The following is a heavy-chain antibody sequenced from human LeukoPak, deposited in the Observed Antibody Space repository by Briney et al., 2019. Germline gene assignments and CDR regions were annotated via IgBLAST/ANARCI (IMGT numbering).Heavy chain of an antibody. Sequence: SETLSLTCTISGGSIKSYYCSWIRQPAGKGLEWIGRIYADGRWSTNDHPSLRSRVTMSVDTSKNQFSLRLSSVTAADTAVYYCARSPTKCRGADCSYGGYHMDVWGKGTTVTISS. CDR1: GGSIKSYY. J-gene: IGHJ6*03. CDR2: IYADGRWST. CDR3: ARSPTKCRGADCSYGGYHMDV. D-gene: IGHD2-21*02. V-gene: IGHV4-4*07.